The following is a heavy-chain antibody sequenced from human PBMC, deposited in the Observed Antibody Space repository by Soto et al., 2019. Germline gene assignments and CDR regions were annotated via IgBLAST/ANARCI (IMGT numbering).Heavy chain of an antibody. Sequence: ESLKISCKGSGYSFNNNWISCVRQMPGKGFDWMGRIDPLVSCTNYRPSFQGHFTISVYKSDNTSYLQWNTLKASDSAMYFCARSYCLPRSCYSGYFDYWGRGTLVTVSS. CDR3: ARSYCLPRSCYSGYFDY. CDR2: IDPLVSCT. J-gene: IGHJ4*01. D-gene: IGHD2-2*02. V-gene: IGHV5-10-1*01. CDR1: GYSFNNNW.